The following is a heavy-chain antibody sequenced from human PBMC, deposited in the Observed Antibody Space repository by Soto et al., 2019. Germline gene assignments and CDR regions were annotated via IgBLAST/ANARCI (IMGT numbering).Heavy chain of an antibody. V-gene: IGHV6-1*01. D-gene: IGHD3-3*01. Sequence: SQTLSLTWAISGDSVSSNSAAWNWIRQSPSRGLEWLGRTYYRSKWYNDYAVSVKSRITINPDTSKNQFSLQLNSVTPEDTAVYYCARGLRFLEWLHLSYYFDYWGQGTLVTVSS. CDR2: TYYRSKWYN. CDR3: ARGLRFLEWLHLSYYFDY. J-gene: IGHJ4*02. CDR1: GDSVSSNSAA.